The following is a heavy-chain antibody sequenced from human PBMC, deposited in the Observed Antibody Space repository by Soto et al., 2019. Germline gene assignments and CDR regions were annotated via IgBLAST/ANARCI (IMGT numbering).Heavy chain of an antibody. CDR1: GFTFSSYA. CDR3: ARASDVVVTARLPAYYYYYGMDV. Sequence: GGSLRLSCAASGFTFSSYAMHWVRQAPGKGPEWVAVISYDGSNKYYADSVKGRFTISRDNSKNTLYLQMNSLRAEDTAVYYCARASDVVVTARLPAYYYYYGMDVWGQGTTVTVSS. D-gene: IGHD2-21*02. J-gene: IGHJ6*02. V-gene: IGHV3-30-3*01. CDR2: ISYDGSNK.